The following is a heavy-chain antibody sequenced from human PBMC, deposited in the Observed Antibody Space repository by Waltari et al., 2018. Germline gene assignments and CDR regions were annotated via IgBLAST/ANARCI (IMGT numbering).Heavy chain of an antibody. V-gene: IGHV4-30-2*01. D-gene: IGHD4-4*01. CDR2: IYHSGST. CDR3: ARVPTVTGGFDP. J-gene: IGHJ5*02. CDR1: GGSISSGGYS. Sequence: QLQLQESGSGLVKPSQTLSLTCAVSGGSISSGGYSWSWIRQPPGKGLEWIGYIYHSGSTYYHPSLKSRVTISVDRAKNKFSLKLSSVTAADTAVYYCARVPTVTGGFDPWGQGTLVTVSS.